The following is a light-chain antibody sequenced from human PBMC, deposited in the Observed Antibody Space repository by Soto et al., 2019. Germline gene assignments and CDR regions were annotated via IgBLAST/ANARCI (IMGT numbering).Light chain of an antibody. CDR3: QQYYSSPLT. Sequence: EIVLTQSPGTLSLSPGERATLSCRASLTISNNFIAWYQQRAGQAPRLVIYGASTRATGIPDRFSASGSGTDFTLTISRLEPEDFAVYFCQQYYSSPLTFGQGTKVDIK. CDR2: GAS. V-gene: IGKV3-20*01. J-gene: IGKJ1*01. CDR1: LTISNNF.